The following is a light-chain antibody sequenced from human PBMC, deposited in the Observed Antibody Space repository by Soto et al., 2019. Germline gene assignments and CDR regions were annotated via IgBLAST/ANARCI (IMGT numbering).Light chain of an antibody. Sequence: QSALTQPASVSGSPGQSITISCTGTSSDVGGYNYVSWYQQHPGKAPKLMIYDVSNRPSGVSNRFSGSTSGNTASLTISGLQAEDEAAYSCSSYTRSSPLVFGAGTKLTVL. CDR1: SSDVGGYNY. J-gene: IGLJ2*01. V-gene: IGLV2-14*01. CDR3: SSYTRSSPLV. CDR2: DVS.